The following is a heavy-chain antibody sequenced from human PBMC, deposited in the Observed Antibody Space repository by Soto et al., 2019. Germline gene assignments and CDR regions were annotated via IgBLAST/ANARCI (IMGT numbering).Heavy chain of an antibody. J-gene: IGHJ6*03. CDR2: IWYDGSNK. D-gene: IGHD5-12*01. CDR3: ARDRVATIERYYYYMDV. Sequence: QVQLVESGGGVVQPGRSLRLSCAASGFTFSSYGMHWVRQAPGKGLEWVAVIWYDGSNKYYADSVKGRFTISRDNSKNTLYLQMNSLRAEDTAVYYCARDRVATIERYYYYMDVWGEGTTVIVSS. V-gene: IGHV3-33*01. CDR1: GFTFSSYG.